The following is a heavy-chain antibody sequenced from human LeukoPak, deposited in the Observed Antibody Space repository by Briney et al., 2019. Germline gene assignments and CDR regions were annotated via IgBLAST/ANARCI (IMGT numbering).Heavy chain of an antibody. CDR2: IYYSGST. V-gene: IGHV4-39*07. CDR3: ARAFYSSSWYHKEDFFDY. D-gene: IGHD6-13*01. Sequence: KTSETLSLTCTVSGGSISSSSYYWGWIRQPPGKGLEWIGSIYYSGSTYYNPSLKSRVTISVDTSKNQFSLKLSSVTAADTAVFYCARAFYSSSWYHKEDFFDYWGQGTLVTVSS. CDR1: GGSISSSSYY. J-gene: IGHJ4*02.